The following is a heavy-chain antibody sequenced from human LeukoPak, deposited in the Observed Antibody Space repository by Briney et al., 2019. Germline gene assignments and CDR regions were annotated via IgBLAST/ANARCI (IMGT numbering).Heavy chain of an antibody. V-gene: IGHV1-3*01. CDR2: INAGNGNT. J-gene: IGHJ4*02. CDR3: ARVGAAAGPYYFDY. D-gene: IGHD6-13*01. CDR1: GYIFTSYA. Sequence: GASVKVSCKASGYIFTSYAMHWVRQAPGQRPEWMGWINAGNGNTKYSQKFQGRVAITRDTSASTAYMELSSLRSEDTAVYYCARVGAAAGPYYFDYWGQGTLVTVSS.